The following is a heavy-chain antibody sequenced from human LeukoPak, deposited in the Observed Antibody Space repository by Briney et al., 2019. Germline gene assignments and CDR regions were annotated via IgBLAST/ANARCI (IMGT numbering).Heavy chain of an antibody. CDR3: AREAPPNRDWTLLGGLYGYFDY. CDR2: IRYDGSNK. Sequence: PGGSLRLSCAASGFTFSSYGMHWVRQAPGKGLEWVAVIRYDGSNKYYADSVKGRFTISRDNSKNTLYLQMNSLRAEDTAVYYCAREAPPNRDWTLLGGLYGYFDYWGQGTLVTVSS. CDR1: GFTFSSYG. V-gene: IGHV3-33*01. D-gene: IGHD1-14*01. J-gene: IGHJ4*02.